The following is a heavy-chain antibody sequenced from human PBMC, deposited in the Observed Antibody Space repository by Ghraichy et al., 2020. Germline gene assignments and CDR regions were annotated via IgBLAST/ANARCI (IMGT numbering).Heavy chain of an antibody. CDR3: ARGRVTFFY. Sequence: SQTLSLTCAVHGASFTGYYWSWIRQPPGKGLEWIGEIYQSGSTNYNPSLKSRLTISLDTSKNHFSLNLTSVTAADTAVYYCARGRVTFFYWGQGTLVTVSS. V-gene: IGHV4-34*01. J-gene: IGHJ4*02. CDR2: IYQSGST. D-gene: IGHD2/OR15-2a*01. CDR1: GASFTGYY.